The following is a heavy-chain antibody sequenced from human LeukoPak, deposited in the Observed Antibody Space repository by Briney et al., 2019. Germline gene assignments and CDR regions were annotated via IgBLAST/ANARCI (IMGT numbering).Heavy chain of an antibody. V-gene: IGHV3-30*04. CDR1: GFTFSSYA. Sequence: GGSLRLSCAASGFTFSSYAMHWVRQAPGKGLEWVAVISYDGSNKYYADSVKGRFTISRDNSKDSLSLQMSSLRDEDTALYYCATWAFYHDLDVWGQGTTVIVSS. J-gene: IGHJ6*02. CDR3: ATWAFYHDLDV. CDR2: ISYDGSNK. D-gene: IGHD1-26*01.